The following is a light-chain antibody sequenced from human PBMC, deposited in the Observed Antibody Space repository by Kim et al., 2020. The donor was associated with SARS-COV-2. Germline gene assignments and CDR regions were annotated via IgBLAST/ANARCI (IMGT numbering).Light chain of an antibody. CDR2: YDS. CDR3: QVWDTTSDQVA. Sequence: APGKTAELTGGGSSSGIKSAQWYQQRPPQAPVLVMSYDSDRPSGIPERFSGSNSGNTATLTISSVEAGDEADYYCQVWDTTSDQVAFGGGTQLTVL. CDR1: SSGIKS. V-gene: IGLV3-21*01. J-gene: IGLJ3*02.